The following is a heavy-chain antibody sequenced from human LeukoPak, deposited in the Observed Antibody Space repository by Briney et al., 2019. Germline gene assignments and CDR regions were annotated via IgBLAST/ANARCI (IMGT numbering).Heavy chain of an antibody. D-gene: IGHD3-3*02. Sequence: GQSLTISCTGSGYSFTTSWIGCVRQMSGNRLEWIGIIYPGDSDTRYSPSFQGQVTISADKSISTAYRQWSSLKASDTAMYYCARPLGPGAFNIWGQGTMVTVSS. CDR2: IYPGDSDT. CDR3: ARPLGPGAFNI. CDR1: GYSFTTSW. J-gene: IGHJ3*02. V-gene: IGHV5-51*01.